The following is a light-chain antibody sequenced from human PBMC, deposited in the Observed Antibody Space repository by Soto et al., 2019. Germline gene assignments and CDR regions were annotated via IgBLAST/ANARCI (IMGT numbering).Light chain of an antibody. CDR2: AAT. CDR1: QSITSS. V-gene: IGKV1-39*01. J-gene: IGKJ1*01. Sequence: DIQMTQSPSSLSASVGDRVTPTCRASQSITSSLNWYQQKPGKAPNLLIYAATTLQGGVPSRFSGRRSGTDFTLTISSVQPEDFATYYCQQSFTTPWTFGRGTKVDI. CDR3: QQSFTTPWT.